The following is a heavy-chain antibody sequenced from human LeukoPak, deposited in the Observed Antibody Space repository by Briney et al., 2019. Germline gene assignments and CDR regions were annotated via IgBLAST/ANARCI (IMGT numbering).Heavy chain of an antibody. D-gene: IGHD3-16*01. Sequence: SETLSLTCTVSGGSISSGDYYWSWIRQPAGKGLEWIGRIYTSGSTNYNPSLKSRVTMSVDTSKNQFSLKLSSVTAADTAVYYCARDRLRAGAFDIWGQGTMVTVSS. CDR1: GGSISSGDYY. CDR2: IYTSGST. CDR3: ARDRLRAGAFDI. V-gene: IGHV4-61*02. J-gene: IGHJ3*02.